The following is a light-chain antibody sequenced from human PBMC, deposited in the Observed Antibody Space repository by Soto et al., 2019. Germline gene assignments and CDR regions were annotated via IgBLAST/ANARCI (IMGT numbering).Light chain of an antibody. CDR1: SSDVGYYNY. CDR3: RSYTTSSTPYV. Sequence: QSVLTQPASVSGSPGQSITVSCTGTSSDVGYYNYVSWYQHHPGKAPKLMIYEVSNRPSGVSNRFSASKSGSTAFLTISGLQAEDEADYYCRSYTTSSTPYVFGTGTKVTVL. CDR2: EVS. V-gene: IGLV2-14*01. J-gene: IGLJ1*01.